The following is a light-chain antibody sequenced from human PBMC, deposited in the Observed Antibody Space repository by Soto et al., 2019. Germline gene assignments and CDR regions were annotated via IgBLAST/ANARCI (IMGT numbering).Light chain of an antibody. CDR2: DAF. CDR1: QSISSS. V-gene: IGKV3-11*01. CDR3: QQQSNWPPT. Sequence: EIVLTQSPATLSLSPGERTTISCRASQSISSSLVWYQQKPGQAPRLLIYDAFNRATGIPARFSGSGSGTDFTLTISSPVPEDFAVYYCQQQSNWPPTFGQGTEVEIK. J-gene: IGKJ1*01.